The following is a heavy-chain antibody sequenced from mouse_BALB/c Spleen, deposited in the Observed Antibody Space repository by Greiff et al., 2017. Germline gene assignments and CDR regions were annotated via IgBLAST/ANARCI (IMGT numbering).Heavy chain of an antibody. V-gene: IGHV5-9*03. CDR2: ISSSGGNT. CDR1: GFTFSSYT. J-gene: IGHJ4*01. CDR3: ARWRTGNYYAMDY. Sequence: EVKLVESGGGLVKPGGSLKLSCAASGFTFSSYTMSWVRQTPEKRLEWVATISSSGGNTYYPDSVKGRFTISRDNAKNNLYLQMSSLRSEDTALYYCARWRTGNYYAMDYWGQGTSVTVSS. D-gene: IGHD4-1*01.